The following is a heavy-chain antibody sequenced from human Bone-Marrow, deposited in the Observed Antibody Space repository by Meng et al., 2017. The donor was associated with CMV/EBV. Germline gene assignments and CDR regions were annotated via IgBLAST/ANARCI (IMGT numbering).Heavy chain of an antibody. J-gene: IGHJ4*02. D-gene: IGHD2-2*01. V-gene: IGHV3-74*01. CDR2: TNEDGSLT. Sequence: GGSLRLSCAASGFTLSRYWMHWVRQVPGKGLVWVSRTNEDGSLTNYADAVEGRFTISRDNAKNTLFLQMNSLRAEDTAVYYCARVIVVVPAACEYFDYWAQGTLVTVSS. CDR1: GFTLSRYW. CDR3: ARVIVVVPAACEYFDY.